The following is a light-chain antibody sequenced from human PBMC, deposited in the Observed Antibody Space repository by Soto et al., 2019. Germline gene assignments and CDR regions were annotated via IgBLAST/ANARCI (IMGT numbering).Light chain of an antibody. CDR3: AAWDDSLNGVV. V-gene: IGLV1-44*01. CDR2: SNT. J-gene: IGLJ2*01. CDR1: SSNIGSHT. Sequence: QSVLTQPPSASGTPGQTIAISCSGGSSNIGSHTVNWYQQLPGTAPRLLIYSNTQRPSGVPDRFSGSKSGTSASLAISGLQSEYEGDYYCAAWDDSLNGVVFGGGTKRPS.